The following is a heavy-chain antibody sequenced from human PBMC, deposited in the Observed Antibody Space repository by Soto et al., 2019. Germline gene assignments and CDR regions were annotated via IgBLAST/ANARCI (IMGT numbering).Heavy chain of an antibody. CDR3: AKPRGLLTDLDY. J-gene: IGHJ4*02. CDR1: GFTFSSSG. V-gene: IGHV3-30*18. CDR2: ISYDEGNK. Sequence: GGSLRLSCAASGFTFSSSGMHWVRQAPGKGLEWVAVISYDEGNKYYADSVKGRFTISRDDSKNTLYLQMNSLRAEDTAVYYCAKPRGLLTDLDYWGQGTLVTVSS. D-gene: IGHD2-15*01.